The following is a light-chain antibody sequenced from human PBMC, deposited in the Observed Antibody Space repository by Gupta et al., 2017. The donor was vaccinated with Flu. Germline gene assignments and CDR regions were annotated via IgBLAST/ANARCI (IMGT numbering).Light chain of an antibody. Sequence: STLYASVGARVTITGMASASISTWLAWYQLKPGKAPKLLIYKVSNLGSGVPSRFSGSGYGTEFTLTISSRQPDDFAAYYCKQQTDYSPVTFGDGTRVDVK. CDR3: KQQTDYSPVT. CDR1: ASISTW. J-gene: IGKJ3*01. V-gene: IGKV1-5*03. CDR2: KVS.